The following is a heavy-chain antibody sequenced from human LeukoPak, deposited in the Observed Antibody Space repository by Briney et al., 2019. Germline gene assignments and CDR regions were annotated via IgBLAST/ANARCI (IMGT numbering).Heavy chain of an antibody. V-gene: IGHV4-34*01. CDR1: GGSFSGYY. Sequence: PSETLSLTCAAYGGSFSGYYWSWIRQPPGKGLEWIGEINHSGSTNYNPSLKSRVTISVDTSKNQFSLKLSSVTAADTAAYYCARPGGWYRYYFDYWGQGTLVTVSS. D-gene: IGHD6-19*01. J-gene: IGHJ4*02. CDR3: ARPGGWYRYYFDY. CDR2: INHSGST.